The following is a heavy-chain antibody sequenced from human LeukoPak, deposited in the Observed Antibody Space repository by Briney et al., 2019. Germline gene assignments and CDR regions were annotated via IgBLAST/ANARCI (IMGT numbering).Heavy chain of an antibody. J-gene: IGHJ4*02. CDR1: GYTFTSYG. D-gene: IGHD3-22*01. CDR3: ARPRSSGYLDPYFDY. Sequence: AASVIVSSKASGYTFTSYGISWVRQAPGQGLEWMGWISAYNGNTNYAQKLQGRVTMTTDTSTSTAYMELRSLRSDDTAVYYCARPRSSGYLDPYFDYWGQGTLVTVSS. CDR2: ISAYNGNT. V-gene: IGHV1-18*01.